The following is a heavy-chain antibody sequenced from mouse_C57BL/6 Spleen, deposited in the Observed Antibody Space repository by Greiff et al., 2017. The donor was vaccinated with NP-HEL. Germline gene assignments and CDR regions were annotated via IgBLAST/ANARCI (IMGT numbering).Heavy chain of an antibody. Sequence: EVQLQQSGTVLASPGASVKMSCKTSGSHLPLTCLPLLTPRPFHFLEFIFSIYPFPICTSYNQKFKGKAKLTAVTSASTAYMELSSLTNEDSAVYYCTRWGPKVYFDYWGQGTTLTVSS. CDR2: IYPFPICT. CDR1: GSHLPLTC. J-gene: IGHJ2*01. V-gene: IGHV1-5*01. D-gene: IGHD1-3*01. CDR3: TRWGPKVYFDY.